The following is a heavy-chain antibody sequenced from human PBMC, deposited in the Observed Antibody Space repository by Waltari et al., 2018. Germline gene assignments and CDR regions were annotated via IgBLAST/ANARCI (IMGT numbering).Heavy chain of an antibody. CDR3: ANSIFRGVATRPPGYFDH. CDR2: ISWNSDNI. Sequence: EVQLVESGGALVQPGRSLRLSCAASGLRFDDYAMHWVRQAPGKGLEWVSGISWNSDNIGYAESVKGRFTISRDNAKNSLYLHMTSLRAEDTAFYYCANSIFRGVATRPPGYFDHWGRGALVTVSS. J-gene: IGHJ4*02. CDR1: GLRFDDYA. D-gene: IGHD6-6*01. V-gene: IGHV3-9*01.